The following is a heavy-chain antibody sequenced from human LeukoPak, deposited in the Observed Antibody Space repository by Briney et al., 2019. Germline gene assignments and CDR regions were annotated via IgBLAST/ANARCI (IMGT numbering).Heavy chain of an antibody. Sequence: PSGSLRLSCAASGFTFSSYAMSWVRQAPGKGLEWVSAISGSGGSTYYADSVKGRFTISRDNSKNTLYLQMDSLRAEDTAVYYCAKGQYSSGWYAFDIWGQGTMVTVSS. D-gene: IGHD6-19*01. CDR3: AKGQYSSGWYAFDI. V-gene: IGHV3-23*01. J-gene: IGHJ3*02. CDR2: ISGSGGST. CDR1: GFTFSSYA.